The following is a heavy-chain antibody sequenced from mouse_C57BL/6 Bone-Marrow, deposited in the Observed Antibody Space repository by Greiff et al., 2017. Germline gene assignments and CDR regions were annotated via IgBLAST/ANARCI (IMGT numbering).Heavy chain of an antibody. J-gene: IGHJ4*01. CDR3: AKLCWLGDY. V-gene: IGHV1-64*01. CDR1: GYTFTSYW. Sequence: QVQLQQPGAELVKPGASVKLSCKASGYTFTSYWMHWVKQRPGQGLEWIGMIHPKSGSTNYNEKFKSKATLTVDQSSSTAYMPLSSLTSADSAVYYWAKLCWLGDYWGQGTSVTVSS. CDR2: IHPKSGST. D-gene: IGHD3-1*01.